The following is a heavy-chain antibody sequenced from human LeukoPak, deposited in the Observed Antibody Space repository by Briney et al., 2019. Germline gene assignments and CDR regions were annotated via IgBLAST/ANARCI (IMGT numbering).Heavy chain of an antibody. J-gene: IGHJ3*02. V-gene: IGHV1-46*01. CDR2: INPSGGST. D-gene: IGHD4-11*01. CDR3: ARDSGTVSDAFDI. Sequence: ASVKVSCKSSGYTFISYYIHWVRQAPGQGLEWMGIINPSGGSTRYAQKFQGRVTMTRDTSTGTIYMELSSLRSEDTAVYFCARDSGTVSDAFDIWGQGAMVTVSS. CDR1: GYTFISYY.